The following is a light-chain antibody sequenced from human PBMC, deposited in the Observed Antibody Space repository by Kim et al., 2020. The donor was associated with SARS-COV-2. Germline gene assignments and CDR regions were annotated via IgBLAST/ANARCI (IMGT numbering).Light chain of an antibody. J-gene: IGLJ2*01. Sequence: VKLSGTLSSGNSNYAIAWQQPQREKGPRYMMKLNSDGRHSKGDGIPDRFSGSSSGAGRCLPISSLQSEDEADYYCQTWGTGTGTVVFGGGTQLTVL. CDR1: SGNSNYA. CDR3: QTWGTGTGTVV. V-gene: IGLV4-69*01. CDR2: LNSDGRH.